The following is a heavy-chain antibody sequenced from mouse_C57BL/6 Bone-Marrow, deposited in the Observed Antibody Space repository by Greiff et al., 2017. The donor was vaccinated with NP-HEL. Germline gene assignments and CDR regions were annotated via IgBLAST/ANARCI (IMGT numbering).Heavy chain of an antibody. J-gene: IGHJ2*01. Sequence: QVQLQQSGAELMKPGASVKLSCKATGYTFTGYWIEWVKQRPGHGLEWIGEILPGSGSTNYNEKFKGKATFTADTSSNTAYMQLSSLTTEDSAIYYCARKQLAYYSNFYYFDYWGKGTTLTVSS. D-gene: IGHD2-5*01. CDR1: GYTFTGYW. V-gene: IGHV1-9*01. CDR2: ILPGSGST. CDR3: ARKQLAYYSNFYYFDY.